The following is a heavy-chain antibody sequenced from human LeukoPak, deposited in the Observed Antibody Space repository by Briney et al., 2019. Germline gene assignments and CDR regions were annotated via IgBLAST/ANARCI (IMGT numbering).Heavy chain of an antibody. V-gene: IGHV4-59*01. D-gene: IGHD3-3*01. CDR1: GGSISSYD. J-gene: IGHJ4*02. Sequence: SETLSLTCTVSGGSISSYDWSWIRQPPGKGLEWIGYIYYSGSTNYNPSLKSRVTISVDTSKNQFSLKLSSVTAADTAVYYCARVWSGDVYDFWSGKCYFDYWGQGTLVTVSS. CDR2: IYYSGST. CDR3: ARVWSGDVYDFWSGKCYFDY.